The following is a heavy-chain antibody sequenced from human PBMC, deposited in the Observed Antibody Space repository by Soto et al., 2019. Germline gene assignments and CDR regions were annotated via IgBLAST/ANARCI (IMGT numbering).Heavy chain of an antibody. CDR3: VEYNYYDSSGYYPDPFDI. CDR1: GGTFSSYA. J-gene: IGHJ3*02. CDR2: IIPIFGTA. Sequence: SVKVSCKASGGTFSSYAISWVRQAPGHGLEWMGGIIPIFGTANYAQKFQGRVTITADKSTSTAYMELSSLRSEDTAVYYCVEYNYYDSSGYYPDPFDIWGQGTTVTVSS. D-gene: IGHD3-22*01. V-gene: IGHV1-69*06.